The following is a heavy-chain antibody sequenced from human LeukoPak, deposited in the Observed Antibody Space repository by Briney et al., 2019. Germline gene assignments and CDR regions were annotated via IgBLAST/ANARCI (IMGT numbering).Heavy chain of an antibody. CDR1: GGSFSSEA. CDR2: IIPIFGTA. D-gene: IGHD2-15*01. V-gene: IGHV1-69*05. Sequence: SAKASCKAFGGSFSSEAISSVRQAPEQGHEWMGGIIPIFGTANYAQKFQGRVTYTTNESTSTAYMEVSSMRSEDAAVYYCGRKAGDCGGGSCYSIDYWGQGTLVTVSS. CDR3: GRKAGDCGGGSCYSIDY. J-gene: IGHJ4*02.